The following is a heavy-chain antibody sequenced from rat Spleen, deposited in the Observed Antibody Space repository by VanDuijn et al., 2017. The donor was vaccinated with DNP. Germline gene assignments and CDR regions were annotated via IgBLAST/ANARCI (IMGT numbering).Heavy chain of an antibody. CDR2: ITTSGDST. D-gene: IGHD1-11*01. J-gene: IGHJ2*01. Sequence: EVQLVESGGGLVQPGRSLKLSCAASGFTFSDCNMAWVRQAPKKGLEWVASITTSGDSTYSPDSVKGRFTISRDNAKNTLYLQMNSLRSEDTATYYCARGGRSYFDYWGQGVMVTVSS. CDR1: GFTFSDCN. V-gene: IGHV5-25*01. CDR3: ARGGRSYFDY.